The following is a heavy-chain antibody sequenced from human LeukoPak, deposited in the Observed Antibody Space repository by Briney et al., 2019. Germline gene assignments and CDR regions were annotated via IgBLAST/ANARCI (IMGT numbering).Heavy chain of an antibody. V-gene: IGHV4-39*01. J-gene: IGHJ4*02. CDR3: ARLFGATIINREVDY. CDR1: GGSISISSHY. CDR2: IYYSGST. D-gene: IGHD1-1*01. Sequence: PSETLSLTCTVSGGSISISSHYWGWIRQPPGKGLEWIGSIYYSGSTYYNPSLNSRVTIAVDTSKNQFSLKVTSVTAAGTAVYFCARLFGATIINREVDYWGQGTLVTVSS.